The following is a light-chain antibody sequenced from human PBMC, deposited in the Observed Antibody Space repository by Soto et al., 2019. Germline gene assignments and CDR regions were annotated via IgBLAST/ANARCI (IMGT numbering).Light chain of an antibody. CDR1: QSIRSN. V-gene: IGKV3-11*01. CDR3: HHRSNWWT. J-gene: IGKJ1*01. CDR2: DAS. Sequence: EIVMTQSPATLSLSPGERATLSCRASQSIRSNLAWYQQKPGQAPRLLIYDASTRATGIPARFSGSGSETDFTLTSSSLEPVAFAVYYLHHRSNWWTFGQGTKVEI.